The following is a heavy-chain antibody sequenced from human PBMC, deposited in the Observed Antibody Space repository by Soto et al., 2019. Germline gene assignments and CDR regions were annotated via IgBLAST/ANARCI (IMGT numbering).Heavy chain of an antibody. CDR3: ARNKRGYYDSSGYYTAPFDY. Sequence: ALALTCTVSGGSISSGGYYWSWIRQHPGKGLEWIGYTYYSGSTYYNPSLKSRVTISVDTSENQFSLKLSSVTAADTAVYYCARNKRGYYDSSGYYTAPFDYWGQGTLVPVS. CDR1: GGSISSGGYY. V-gene: IGHV4-31*03. J-gene: IGHJ4*02. D-gene: IGHD3-22*01. CDR2: TYYSGST.